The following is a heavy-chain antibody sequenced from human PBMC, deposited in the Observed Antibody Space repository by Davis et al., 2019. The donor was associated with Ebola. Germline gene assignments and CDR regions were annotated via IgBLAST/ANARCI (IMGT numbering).Heavy chain of an antibody. Sequence: SVKVSCKASGGTFSSYAISWVRQAPGQGLEWMGGIIPIFGTANYAQKFQGRVTITADESTSTAYMELSSLRSEDTAVYYCARGKTRGYCSGGSCYELAFDIWGQGTMVTVSS. V-gene: IGHV1-69*13. CDR1: GGTFSSYA. D-gene: IGHD2-15*01. J-gene: IGHJ3*02. CDR2: IIPIFGTA. CDR3: ARGKTRGYCSGGSCYELAFDI.